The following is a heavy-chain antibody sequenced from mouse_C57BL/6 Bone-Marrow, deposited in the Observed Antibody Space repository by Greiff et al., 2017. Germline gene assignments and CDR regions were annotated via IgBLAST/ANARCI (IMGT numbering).Heavy chain of an antibody. D-gene: IGHD1-1*01. V-gene: IGHV5-12*01. CDR3: ARRTIYCYGSSNYAMDY. Sequence: EVKVVESGGGLVQPGGSLKLSCAASGFTFSDYYMYWVRQTPEKRLEWVAYISNGGGSTYYPHTVKGRFTISSDTAKKTLYLQMSRLKSEDTAMYDCARRTIYCYGSSNYAMDYWGQGTSVTVSS. CDR2: ISNGGGST. CDR1: GFTFSDYY. J-gene: IGHJ4*01.